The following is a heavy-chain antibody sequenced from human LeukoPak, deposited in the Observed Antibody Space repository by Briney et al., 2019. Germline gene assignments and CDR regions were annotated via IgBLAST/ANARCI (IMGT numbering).Heavy chain of an antibody. D-gene: IGHD6-25*01. Sequence: PGRSLRLSCAASGFTFSSYGMHWVRQAPGKGLEWVAVIWYDGSNKYYTDSVKGRFTIPRDNSENTLYLQMNSLRAEDTAVYYCAKYQERWFDPWGQGTLVTVSS. J-gene: IGHJ5*02. V-gene: IGHV3-33*06. CDR2: IWYDGSNK. CDR1: GFTFSSYG. CDR3: AKYQERWFDP.